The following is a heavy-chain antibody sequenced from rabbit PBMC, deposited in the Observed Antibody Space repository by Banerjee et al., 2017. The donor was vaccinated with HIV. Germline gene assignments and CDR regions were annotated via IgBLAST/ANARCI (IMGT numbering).Heavy chain of an antibody. V-gene: IGHV1S40*01. D-gene: IGHD4-1*01. J-gene: IGHJ4*01. Sequence: QSLEESGGDLVKPGASLTLTCTASGFSFSSNYFMCWVRQAPGKGLEWIACIYSGSGGSTYYASWAKGRFTISKTSSTTVTLQMTSLTAADTATYFCARYISANTYYDLWGPGTLVTVS. CDR1: GFSFSSNYF. CDR2: IYSGSGGST. CDR3: ARYISANTYYDL.